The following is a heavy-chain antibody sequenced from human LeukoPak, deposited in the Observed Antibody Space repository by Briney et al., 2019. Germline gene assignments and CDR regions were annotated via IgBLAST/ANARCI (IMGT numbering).Heavy chain of an antibody. CDR1: GGSFSGYY. CDR2: ISSSSSYI. J-gene: IGHJ4*02. Sequence: ETLSLTCAVYGGSFSGYYWSWVRQAPGKGLEWVSSISSSSSYIYYADSVKGRFTISRDNAKNSLYLQMNSLRGEDTAVYYCARAKIDYWGQGALVTVSS. CDR3: ARAKIDY. V-gene: IGHV3-21*01.